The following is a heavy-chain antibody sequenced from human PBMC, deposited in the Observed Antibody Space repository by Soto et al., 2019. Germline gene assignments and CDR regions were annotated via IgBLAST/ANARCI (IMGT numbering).Heavy chain of an antibody. J-gene: IGHJ3*02. CDR1: GFTFSSYS. CDR2: ISSSSSYI. Sequence: GGSLRLSCAASGFTFSSYSMNWIRQAPGKGLEWVSSISSSSSYIYYADSVKGRFTISRDNAKNSLYLQMNSLRAEDTAVYYCARGSYDYIWGSYRYGAFDIWGQGTMVTVSS. V-gene: IGHV3-21*01. D-gene: IGHD3-16*02. CDR3: ARGSYDYIWGSYRYGAFDI.